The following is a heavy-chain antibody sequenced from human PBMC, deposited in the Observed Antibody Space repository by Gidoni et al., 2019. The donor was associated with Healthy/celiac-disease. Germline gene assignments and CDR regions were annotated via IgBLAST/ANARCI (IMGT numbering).Heavy chain of an antibody. J-gene: IGHJ6*02. Sequence: QVQLVESGGGVFQPGSSLSLSCAASGFPFSSYAMHGVRQAPGKGLEWVAVISYDGSNKYYADSVKGRFTISRDNSKNTLYLQMNSLRAEDTAVYYCARDSGTWIQLWFLGMDVWGQGTTVTVSS. CDR2: ISYDGSNK. CDR1: GFPFSSYA. D-gene: IGHD5-18*01. CDR3: ARDSGTWIQLWFLGMDV. V-gene: IGHV3-30*01.